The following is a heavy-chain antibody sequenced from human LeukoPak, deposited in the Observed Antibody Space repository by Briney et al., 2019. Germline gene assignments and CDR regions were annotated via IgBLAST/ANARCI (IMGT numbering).Heavy chain of an antibody. CDR3: ALSGSYYGYYYMDV. D-gene: IGHD1-26*01. CDR2: INPNSGGT. CDR1: GYTFTGYY. V-gene: IGHV1-2*06. Sequence: ASVKVSCKASGYTFTGYYMHWVRQAPGQGLEWMGRINPNSGGTNYAQKFQGRVTMTRDTSISTAYMELSRLRSDDTAAYYCALSGSYYGYYYMDVWGKGTTVTVSS. J-gene: IGHJ6*03.